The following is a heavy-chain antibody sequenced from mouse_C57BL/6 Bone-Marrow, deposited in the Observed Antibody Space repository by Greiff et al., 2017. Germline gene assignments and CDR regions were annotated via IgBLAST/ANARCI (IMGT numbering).Heavy chain of an antibody. CDR2: INPNNGGT. CDR1: GYTFTDYY. Sequence: EVKLQQSGPELVKPGASVKISCKASGYTFTDYYMNWVKQSHGKSLEWIGDINPNNGGTSYNQKFKGKAKLTVDKSSSTAYMELRSLTSEDSAVYYCAREGDDYDYWFAYWGQGNLVTVSA. D-gene: IGHD2-4*01. CDR3: AREGDDYDYWFAY. V-gene: IGHV1-26*01. J-gene: IGHJ3*01.